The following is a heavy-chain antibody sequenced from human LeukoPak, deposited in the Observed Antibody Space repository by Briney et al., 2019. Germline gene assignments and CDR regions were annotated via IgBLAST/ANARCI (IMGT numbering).Heavy chain of an antibody. V-gene: IGHV4-31*03. J-gene: IGHJ4*02. CDR1: GGSISSGGYY. D-gene: IGHD3-22*01. CDR2: IYYSGST. CDR3: ARYPRLYDSSGYPFDY. Sequence: SETLSLTCTVSGGSISSGGYYWSWIRQHPGKGLEWIGYIYYSGSTYYNPSLKSRVTISVGTSKNQFSLKLSSVTAADTAVYYCARYPRLYDSSGYPFDYWGQGTLVTVSS.